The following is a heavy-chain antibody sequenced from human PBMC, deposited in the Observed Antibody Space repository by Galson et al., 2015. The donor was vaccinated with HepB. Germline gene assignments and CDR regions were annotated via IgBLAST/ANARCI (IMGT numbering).Heavy chain of an antibody. CDR3: VSRQYYFASGSWHDVSDH. CDR1: GYTFTAFW. J-gene: IGHJ4*02. D-gene: IGHD3-10*01. Sequence: QSGAEVKKPGESLRLSCKGSGYTFTAFWITWVRQIPGKGLEWMGRIDPSDSYTHYTPSFQGHLTMSADKSITTSYLQWSSLRASDTAIDYGVSRQYYFASGSWHDVSDHRGQGTLVTVSS. CDR2: IDPSDSYT. V-gene: IGHV5-10-1*01.